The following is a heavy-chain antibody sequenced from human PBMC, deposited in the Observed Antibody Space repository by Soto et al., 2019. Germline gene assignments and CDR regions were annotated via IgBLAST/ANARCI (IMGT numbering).Heavy chain of an antibody. CDR2: IWYDGSNK. CDR3: ARDHNWNYRRPPFYYFDY. J-gene: IGHJ4*02. V-gene: IGHV3-33*01. CDR1: GFTFSSYG. D-gene: IGHD1-7*01. Sequence: QVQLVESGGGVVQPGRSLRLSCAASGFTFSSYGMHWVRQAPGKGLEWVAVIWYDGSNKYYADSVKGRFTISRDNSKNTLYLQMNSLKAEDTAVYYCARDHNWNYRRPPFYYFDYWGQGTLVTVSS.